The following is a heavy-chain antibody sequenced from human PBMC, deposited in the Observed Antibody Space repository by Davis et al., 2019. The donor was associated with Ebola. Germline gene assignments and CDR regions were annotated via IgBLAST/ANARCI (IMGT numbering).Heavy chain of an antibody. CDR1: GASISSRSYY. J-gene: IGHJ4*02. CDR3: ARRGYSYGYKY. V-gene: IGHV4-39*07. D-gene: IGHD5-18*01. CDR2: FSYGDNT. Sequence: MPSETLSLTCTVSGASISSRSYYWGWIRQPPGKGLEWVGSFSYGDNTHYYNPSLKSRVTISVDTSKNQFSLKLSSVTAADTAVYYCARRGYSYGYKYWGQGTLVTVSS.